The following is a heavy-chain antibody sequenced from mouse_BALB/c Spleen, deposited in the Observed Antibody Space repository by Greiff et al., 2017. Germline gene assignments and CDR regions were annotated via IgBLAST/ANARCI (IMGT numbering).Heavy chain of an antibody. D-gene: IGHD2-14*01. V-gene: IGHV5-4*02. CDR2: ISDGGSYT. Sequence: VQVVESGGGLVKPGGSLKLSCAASGFTFSDYYMYWVRQTPEKRLEWVATISDGGSYTYYPDSVKGRFTISRDNAKNNLYLQMSSLKSEDTAMYYCARDRAYYRYDGAYWGQGTLVTVSA. CDR3: ARDRAYYRYDGAY. J-gene: IGHJ3*01. CDR1: GFTFSDYY.